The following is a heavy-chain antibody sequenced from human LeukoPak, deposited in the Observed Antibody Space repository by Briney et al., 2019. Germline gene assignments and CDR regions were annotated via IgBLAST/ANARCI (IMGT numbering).Heavy chain of an antibody. J-gene: IGHJ3*02. CDR2: IYTPGRT. V-gene: IGHV4-4*07. Sequence: SSETLSLTCSVSGGSISSFYWSWIRQPAGKGLEWIGRIYTPGRTSYNPSLKSRVSMSEDTSKNQFSLELRSVTAADTAVYYCARTPCSGGSCSGGDAFDIWGQGALVTVSS. CDR1: GGSISSFY. D-gene: IGHD2-15*01. CDR3: ARTPCSGGSCSGGDAFDI.